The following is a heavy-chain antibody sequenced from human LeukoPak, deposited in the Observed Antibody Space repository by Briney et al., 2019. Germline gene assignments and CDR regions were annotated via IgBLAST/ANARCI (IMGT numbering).Heavy chain of an antibody. Sequence: GGSLRLSCAASGFSLGSFAMSWVRQAPGKGLEWVSTISGGSGKTYYADSVKGRFTISRDNSKNTLYLQMNSLRAEDTAVYYCARDYFNRMLGGMDVWGQGTTVTVSS. D-gene: IGHD3-16*01. J-gene: IGHJ6*02. V-gene: IGHV3-23*01. CDR2: ISGGSGKT. CDR3: ARDYFNRMLGGMDV. CDR1: GFSLGSFA.